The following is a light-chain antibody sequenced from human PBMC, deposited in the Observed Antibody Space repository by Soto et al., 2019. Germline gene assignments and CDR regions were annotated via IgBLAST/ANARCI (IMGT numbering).Light chain of an antibody. J-gene: IGLJ1*01. Sequence: QSVLTQPASVSGSPGQSITISCTGTSSNVGGYNSVSWYQQHPGKAPKLMIYDVTNRPSGVSNRFSGSKSGNTASLTISGLQAEDEADYYCCSYAGSSTPLFVFGTGTKVTV. CDR1: SSNVGGYNS. CDR3: CSYAGSSTPLFV. V-gene: IGLV2-14*01. CDR2: DVT.